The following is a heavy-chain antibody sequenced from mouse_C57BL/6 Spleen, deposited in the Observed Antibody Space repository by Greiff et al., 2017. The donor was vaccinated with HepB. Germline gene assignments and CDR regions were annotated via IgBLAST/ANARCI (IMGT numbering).Heavy chain of an antibody. J-gene: IGHJ2*01. D-gene: IGHD1-1*01. CDR2: IDPEDGET. CDR3: ARITTVEYYFDY. Sequence: VQLQQSGAELVKPGASVKLSCTASGFNIKDYYMHWVKQRTEQGLEWIGRIDPEDGETKYAPKFQGKATITADTSSNTAYLQLSSLTSEDTAVYYCARITTVEYYFDYWGQGTTLTVSS. CDR1: GFNIKDYY. V-gene: IGHV14-2*01.